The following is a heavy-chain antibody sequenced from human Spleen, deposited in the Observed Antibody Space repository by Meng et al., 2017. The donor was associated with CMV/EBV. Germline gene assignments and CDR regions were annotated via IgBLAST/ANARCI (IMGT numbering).Heavy chain of an antibody. V-gene: IGHV3-23*01. CDR3: ASESPINY. CDR1: GFTFSNDA. J-gene: IGHJ4*02. Sequence: LGLSCVGSGFTFSNDAMNWVRQAPGKGLEWVSTISDSGGRTYYADSVKGRFSISRDNSKSTLYLQMNSLRDEDTVVYYCASESPINYWGQGTLVTVSS. CDR2: ISDSGGRT.